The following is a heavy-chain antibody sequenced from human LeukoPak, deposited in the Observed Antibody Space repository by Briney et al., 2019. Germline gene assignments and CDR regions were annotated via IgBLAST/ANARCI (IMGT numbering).Heavy chain of an antibody. CDR2: ISSSSYI. J-gene: IGHJ4*02. CDR1: GFTFSSYS. D-gene: IGHD4-17*01. Sequence: GGSLRLSCAASGFTFSSYSMNWVRQAPGKGLEWVSSISSSSYIYYADSVKGRFTISRDNAKNSLYLQMNSLRAEDTAVYYCARVDYGDYAGEDYWGQGTLVTVSS. V-gene: IGHV3-21*01. CDR3: ARVDYGDYAGEDY.